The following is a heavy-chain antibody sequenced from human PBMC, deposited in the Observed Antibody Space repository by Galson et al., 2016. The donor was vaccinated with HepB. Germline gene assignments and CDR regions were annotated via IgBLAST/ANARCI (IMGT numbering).Heavy chain of an antibody. CDR1: GFTFVTYA. Sequence: SLRLSCAASGFTFVTYAMYWVRQAPGKGLEWVALISFDGGKVTYAESVKGRFTISSDNSKNALYLQMNSLGAEDTAIYYCGKHGGFDYWGQGALVTVSS. D-gene: IGHD3-16*01. CDR2: ISFDGGKV. V-gene: IGHV3-30-3*01. CDR3: GKHGGFDY. J-gene: IGHJ4*02.